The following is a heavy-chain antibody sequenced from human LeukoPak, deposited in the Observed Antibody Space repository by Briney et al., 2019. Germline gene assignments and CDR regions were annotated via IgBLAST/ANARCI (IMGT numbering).Heavy chain of an antibody. D-gene: IGHD2-2*01. CDR2: IPHDGGYT. CDR3: AKDHADIVVLPGAHIDS. CDR1: GFTFDSFA. Sequence: GGTLRLSCAASGFTFDSFAMHWVRQAPGKGLEWLAVIPHDGGYTYYADSVKGRVTISRDSSKNTVYLQLNSLRADDTAVYFCAKDHADIVVLPGAHIDSWGQGTLVTVSS. V-gene: IGHV3-30*18. J-gene: IGHJ4*02.